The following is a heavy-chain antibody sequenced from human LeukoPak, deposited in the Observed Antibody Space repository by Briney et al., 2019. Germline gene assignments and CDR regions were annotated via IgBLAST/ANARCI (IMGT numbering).Heavy chain of an antibody. D-gene: IGHD2-15*01. V-gene: IGHV3-30*02. CDR3: AKDRWDIVVVVAATDEYFQH. CDR2: IRYDGSNK. Sequence: GGSLRLSCAASGFTFSSYGMHWVRQAPGKGLEWVAFIRYDGSNKYYADSVKGRFTISRDNSKNTLYLQMNSLRAEDTAVYYCAKDRWDIVVVVAATDEYFQHWGQGTLVTVSS. J-gene: IGHJ1*01. CDR1: GFTFSSYG.